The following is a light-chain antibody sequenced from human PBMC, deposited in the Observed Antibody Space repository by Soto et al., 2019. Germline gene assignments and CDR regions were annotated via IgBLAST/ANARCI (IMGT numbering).Light chain of an antibody. V-gene: IGLV1-40*01. Sequence: QSVLTQPPSVSGAPGQRVTISCTESSSNIGAGYDVHWYQQLPGTAPKLLIYANSNRPSGVPDRFSGSKSGTSASLAITGLQAEDEADYYCQSYDSSLSVWVFGGGTKLTVL. CDR3: QSYDSSLSVWV. CDR2: ANS. J-gene: IGLJ3*02. CDR1: SSNIGAGYD.